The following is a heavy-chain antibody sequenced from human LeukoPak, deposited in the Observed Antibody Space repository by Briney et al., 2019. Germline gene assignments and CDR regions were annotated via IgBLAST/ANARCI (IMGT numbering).Heavy chain of an antibody. V-gene: IGHV3-48*03. CDR1: GFTFSSYE. D-gene: IGHD3-10*02. J-gene: IGHJ5*02. Sequence: TGGSLRLSCVVSGFTFSSYEMNWVRQAPGKGLEWVSYISFSGSTIYYADSVKGRFTISRDNAKNALYLQMNSLRAEDTAVYYCARGMFFGGGLGWFDPWGQGTLVTVSS. CDR3: ARGMFFGGGLGWFDP. CDR2: ISFSGSTI.